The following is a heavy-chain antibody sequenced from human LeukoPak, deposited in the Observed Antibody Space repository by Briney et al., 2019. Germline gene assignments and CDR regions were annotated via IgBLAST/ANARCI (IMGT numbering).Heavy chain of an antibody. D-gene: IGHD1-26*01. V-gene: IGHV3-9*01. Sequence: PGGSPRLSCAASGFTFDDYAMHWVRQAPGKGLEWVSGISWNSGSIGYADSVKGRFTISRDNAKNSLYLQMNSLRAEDTALYYCAKATGSYFTHNFDYWGQGTLVTVSS. CDR3: AKATGSYFTHNFDY. J-gene: IGHJ4*02. CDR1: GFTFDDYA. CDR2: ISWNSGSI.